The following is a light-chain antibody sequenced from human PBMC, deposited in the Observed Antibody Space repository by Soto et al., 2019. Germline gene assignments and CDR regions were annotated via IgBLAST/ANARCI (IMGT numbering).Light chain of an antibody. Sequence: DIQMTQSPSSLSASVGDRVTITCRASQSISSYLNWYQQKPGKAPKLLIYAASSLQSGVPSRFSGSGSGTDFTLTTSSLQPEDFATYYCQQSYSTPRGFTFGPGTKVDIK. V-gene: IGKV1-39*01. J-gene: IGKJ3*01. CDR1: QSISSY. CDR3: QQSYSTPRGFT. CDR2: AAS.